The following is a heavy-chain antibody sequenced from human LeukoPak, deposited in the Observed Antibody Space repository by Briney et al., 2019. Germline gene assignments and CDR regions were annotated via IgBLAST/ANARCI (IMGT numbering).Heavy chain of an antibody. CDR3: ARSYYDFWSGYYPVYYFDY. Sequence: SETLSLTCAVYGGSFSGYYWSWIRQPPGKGLEWIGEINHGGSTNYNPSLKSRVTISVDTSKNQFSLKLSSVTAADTAVYYCARSYYDFWSGYYPVYYFDYWGQGTLVTVSS. V-gene: IGHV4-34*01. J-gene: IGHJ4*02. CDR2: INHGGST. CDR1: GGSFSGYY. D-gene: IGHD3-3*01.